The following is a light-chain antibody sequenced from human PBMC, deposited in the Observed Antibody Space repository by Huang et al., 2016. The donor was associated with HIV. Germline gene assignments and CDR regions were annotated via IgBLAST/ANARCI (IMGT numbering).Light chain of an antibody. J-gene: IGKJ2*01. Sequence: EVVMTQSPVTLSASPGEGVTLSCRARQRVNSNLALYQQQPGTVPRLLLYGASNRATGIPARFTGSGSGTEFTLTINSLHSEDFAVYYCRQYDTWPPVSSFGQGTKLVTK. CDR2: GAS. CDR1: QRVNSN. V-gene: IGKV3-15*01. CDR3: RQYDTWPPVSS.